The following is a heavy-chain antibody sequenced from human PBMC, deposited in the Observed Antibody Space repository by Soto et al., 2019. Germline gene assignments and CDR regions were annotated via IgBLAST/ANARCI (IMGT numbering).Heavy chain of an antibody. V-gene: IGHV1-46*03. CDR1: GYTFTSYY. J-gene: IGHJ4*02. CDR2: INPSGGST. D-gene: IGHD3-16*01. Sequence: ASMKVSCKASGYTFTSYYMHWVRQAPGQGLEWMGIINPSGGSTSYAQKFQGRVTMTRDTSTSTVYMELSSLRSEDTAVYYCARVSMITFGGVRNYFDYWGQGTLVTVSS. CDR3: ARVSMITFGGVRNYFDY.